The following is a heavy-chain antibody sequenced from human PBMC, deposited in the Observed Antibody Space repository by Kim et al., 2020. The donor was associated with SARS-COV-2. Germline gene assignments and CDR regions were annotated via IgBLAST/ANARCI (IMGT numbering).Heavy chain of an antibody. Sequence: GGSLRLSCAASGFTFSSYGMSWVRQAPGMGLEWVSAISDRGARTYYADSVKGRFTISRDNSNNTLCLQMNSLTAEDTAVYYCAKWGTFCSSPTCYSFFDYWGQGTLVTVYS. CDR3: AKWGTFCSSPTCYSFFDY. D-gene: IGHD2-2*01. CDR1: GFTFSSYG. J-gene: IGHJ4*02. CDR2: ISDRGART. V-gene: IGHV3-23*01.